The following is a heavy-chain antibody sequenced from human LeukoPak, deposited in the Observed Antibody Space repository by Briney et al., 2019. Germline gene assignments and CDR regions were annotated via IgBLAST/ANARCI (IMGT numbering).Heavy chain of an antibody. CDR1: GYTFTSYA. Sequence: ASVKVSCKASGYTFTSYAMHWVRQAPEQRLEWMGWINAGNGNTKYSQKFQGRVTITRDTSASTAYMELSSLRSEDTAVYYCARDSGYCSSTSCYPNWFDPWGQGTLVTVSS. CDR2: INAGNGNT. CDR3: ARDSGYCSSTSCYPNWFDP. V-gene: IGHV1-3*01. J-gene: IGHJ5*02. D-gene: IGHD2-2*01.